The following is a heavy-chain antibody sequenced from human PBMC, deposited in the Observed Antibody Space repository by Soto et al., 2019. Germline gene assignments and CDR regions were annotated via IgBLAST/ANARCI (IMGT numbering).Heavy chain of an antibody. CDR3: ARPLIGYYYYGMDV. J-gene: IGHJ6*02. CDR1: GGTFSSYA. V-gene: IGHV1-69*01. CDR2: IIPIFGTA. Sequence: QVQLVQSGAEVKKPGSSVKVSCKASGGTFSSYAISWVRQAPGQGLEWMGGIIPIFGTANYAQQFQGRVTITADESTRTAYMELSSLRSEDTAVYYCARPLIGYYYYGMDVWGQGTTVTVSS.